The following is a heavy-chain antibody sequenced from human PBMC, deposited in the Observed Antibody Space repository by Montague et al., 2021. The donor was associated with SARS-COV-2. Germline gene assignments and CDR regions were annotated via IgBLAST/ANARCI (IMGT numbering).Heavy chain of an antibody. CDR1: GGSISSYHHY. V-gene: IGHV4-39*07. CDR3: ARHPWHITIFGVVTRYGMDV. CDR2: MYYSGST. D-gene: IGHD3-3*01. J-gene: IGHJ6*02. Sequence: SETLSLTCTVSGGSISSYHHYWGWIRQPPGKGLEWIGAMYYSGSTWLNPSLKSRVTISVDTSKNQLSLNLRSVTAADTAVYYCARHPWHITIFGVVTRYGMDVWGQGTTVTVS.